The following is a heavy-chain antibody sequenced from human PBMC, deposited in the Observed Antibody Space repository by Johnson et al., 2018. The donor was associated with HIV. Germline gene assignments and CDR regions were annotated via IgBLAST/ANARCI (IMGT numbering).Heavy chain of an antibody. CDR1: GFTFSSYG. CDR2: IRYDGSNK. J-gene: IGHJ3*02. D-gene: IGHD1-7*01. Sequence: QVQLVESGGGVVQPGGSLRLSCAASGFTFSSYGMHWVRQAPGKGLEWVAFIRYDGSNKYYADSVKGRLTISRDNSKNTLYLQMNSLRAEDTAVYYCAKDRRELPSPFDIWGQGTMVTVSS. V-gene: IGHV3-30*02. CDR3: AKDRRELPSPFDI.